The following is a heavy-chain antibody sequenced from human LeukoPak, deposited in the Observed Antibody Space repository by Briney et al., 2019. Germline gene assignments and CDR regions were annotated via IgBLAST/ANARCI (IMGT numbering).Heavy chain of an antibody. CDR3: AKVMVRGVAYYYGMDV. D-gene: IGHD3-10*01. CDR1: GFTVSSNY. CDR2: IYSGGST. V-gene: IGHV3-53*01. Sequence: GGSLRLSCAASGFTVSSNYMSWVRQAPGKGLEWVSVIYSGGSTYYADSVKGRFTISRDNSKNTLYLQMNSLRAEDTAVYYCAKVMVRGVAYYYGMDVWGQGTTVTVSS. J-gene: IGHJ6*02.